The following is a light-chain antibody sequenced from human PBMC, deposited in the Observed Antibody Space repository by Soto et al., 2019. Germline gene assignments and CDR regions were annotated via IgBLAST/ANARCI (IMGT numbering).Light chain of an antibody. V-gene: IGKV1-5*01. CDR2: DAS. CDR1: QSISSW. CDR3: QQYNTYPWT. J-gene: IGKJ1*01. Sequence: DIQMTQSPSTLSASVGNIFTITCRASQSISSWLDWYQKKTGKAPKLLIYDASSLESGVPSRFRGSGSGTELTLTISSMQTDDFATYYCQQYNTYPWTFGQGTKVDIK.